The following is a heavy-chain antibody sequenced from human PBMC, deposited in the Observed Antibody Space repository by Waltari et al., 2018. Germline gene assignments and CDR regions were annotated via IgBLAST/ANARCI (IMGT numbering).Heavy chain of an antibody. D-gene: IGHD3-10*01. CDR2: IYAVGST. CDR1: GFSVNDNS. V-gene: IGHV3-53*01. J-gene: IGHJ4*01. Sequence: DVLLVASGGGLVQPGGSLRLACAVSGFSVNDNSLAGVRQATGEPLEWVSLIYAVGSTYYAASVNGRFTILRDKSRNILSLHMGSVRVEDTALYYCAGGHGEFLNYWGHGTLVTVSS. CDR3: AGGHGEFLNY.